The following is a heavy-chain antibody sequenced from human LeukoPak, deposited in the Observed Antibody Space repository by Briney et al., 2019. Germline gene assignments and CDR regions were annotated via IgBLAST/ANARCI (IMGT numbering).Heavy chain of an antibody. D-gene: IGHD3-3*01. CDR1: GFTFSNYG. Sequence: PGRSLRLSCAASGFTFSNYGMHWVRQAPGKGLEWVAVMSYDGSNKYYADSVKGRFTISRDNSKNTLYLQMNSLRAEDTAVYYCAKDFNSHTEEWPWGYWGQGTLVTVSS. J-gene: IGHJ4*02. CDR3: AKDFNSHTEEWPWGY. CDR2: MSYDGSNK. V-gene: IGHV3-30*18.